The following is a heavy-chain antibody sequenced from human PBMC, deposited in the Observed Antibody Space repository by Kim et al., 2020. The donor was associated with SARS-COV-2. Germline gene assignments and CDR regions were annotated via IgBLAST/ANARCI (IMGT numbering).Heavy chain of an antibody. V-gene: IGHV4-61*02. J-gene: IGHJ5*02. CDR3: ARDKTDYDFWSYPGSGP. Sequence: SETLSLTCTVSGGSISSGSYYWSWIRQPAGKGLEWIGRIYTSGSTNYNPSLKSRVTISVDTSKNQFSLKLSSVTAADTAVYYCARDKTDYDFWSYPGSGPWGQGTLVTVSS. D-gene: IGHD3-3*01. CDR2: IYTSGST. CDR1: GGSISSGSYY.